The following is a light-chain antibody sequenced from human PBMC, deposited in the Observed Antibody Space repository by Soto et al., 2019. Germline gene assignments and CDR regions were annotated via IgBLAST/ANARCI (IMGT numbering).Light chain of an antibody. CDR2: AAS. V-gene: IGKV1-39*01. CDR3: QHSYDIPRA. Sequence: DIQMTQSPSSLSASVGDIVTVTCRASQYISTYLNWYQQKPGKAPKLLIYAASSLQSGVPSRFSGSGSGTDFTLTINNLQPEGFATYYCQHSYDIPRAFGQGTKVEIK. J-gene: IGKJ1*01. CDR1: QYISTY.